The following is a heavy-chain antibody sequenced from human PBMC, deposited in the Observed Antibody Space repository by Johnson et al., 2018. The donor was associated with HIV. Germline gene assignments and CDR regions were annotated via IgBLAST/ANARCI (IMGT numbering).Heavy chain of an antibody. D-gene: IGHD3-16*01. V-gene: IGHV3-66*01. CDR1: GFTVSSNY. CDR3: AKDLIADAFDI. CDR2: IYSGGST. Sequence: VQLVESGGGLVQPGGSLRLSCAASGFTVSSNYMSWVRQAPGKGLEWVSVIYSGGSTYYADSVKGRFTISRDNSKNTLYLQMNSLRAEDTAVYYCAKDLIADAFDIWGQWTMVTVSS. J-gene: IGHJ3*02.